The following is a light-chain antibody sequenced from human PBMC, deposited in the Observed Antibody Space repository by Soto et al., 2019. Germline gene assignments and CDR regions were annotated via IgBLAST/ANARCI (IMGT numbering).Light chain of an antibody. V-gene: IGKV1-5*03. CDR3: QHYNSYSEA. J-gene: IGKJ1*01. Sequence: DIQMTQAPSTLSGSVGYRVTTTPRASQTISSWLAWYQQKPGKAPKLLIYKASTLRSGVPSRFSGSGSGTEFTLTISSLQTDDFATYSCQHYNSYSEAFGKGTKVDIK. CDR1: QTISSW. CDR2: KAS.